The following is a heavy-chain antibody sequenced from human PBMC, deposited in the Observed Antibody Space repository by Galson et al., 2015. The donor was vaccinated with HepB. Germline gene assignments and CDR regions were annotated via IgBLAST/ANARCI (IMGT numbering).Heavy chain of an antibody. D-gene: IGHD1-26*01. CDR3: TRYPVNYSGSLVNEYYFDY. J-gene: IGHJ4*02. V-gene: IGHV3-49*04. CDR1: GFTFGDYA. Sequence: SLRLYCAASGFTFGDYAMSWVRQAPGKGLEWVGFIRSKAYGGTTEYAASVKGRFTISRDDSKSIAYLQMNSLKTEDTAVYYCTRYPVNYSGSLVNEYYFDYWGQGTLVTVSS. CDR2: IRSKAYGGTT.